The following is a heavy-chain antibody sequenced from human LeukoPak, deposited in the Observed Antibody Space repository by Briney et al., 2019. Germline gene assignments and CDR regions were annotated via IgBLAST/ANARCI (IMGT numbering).Heavy chain of an antibody. D-gene: IGHD2-8*01. CDR2: INHSGST. Sequence: SETLSLTCAVYGGSFSGYYWSWIRQPPKKGLEWIGEINHSGSTNYNPSLKSRVTISVDTSKNQFSLKVRSLTAADTAVYYCARGHVGSYAYYYYYGMDVWGQGTTVTVSS. CDR3: ARGHVGSYAYYYYYGMDV. J-gene: IGHJ6*02. CDR1: GGSFSGYY. V-gene: IGHV4-34*01.